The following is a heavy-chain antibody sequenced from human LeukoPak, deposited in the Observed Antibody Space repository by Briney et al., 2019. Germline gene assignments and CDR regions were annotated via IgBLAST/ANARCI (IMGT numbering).Heavy chain of an antibody. V-gene: IGHV1-18*04. CDR2: ISAYNGNT. CDR3: ARLPLGDDYGDLDYFDY. CDR1: GYTFTSYG. D-gene: IGHD4-17*01. Sequence: ASVKVSCKSSGYTFTSYGISGVRQAAGQGLEWMGWISAYNGNTNYAQKLQGRVTMTTDTSTSTAYMELRSLRSDDTAVYYCARLPLGDDYGDLDYFDYWGQGTLVTVSS. J-gene: IGHJ4*02.